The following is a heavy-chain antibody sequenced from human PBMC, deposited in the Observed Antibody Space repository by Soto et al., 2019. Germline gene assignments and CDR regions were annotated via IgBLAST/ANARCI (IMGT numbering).Heavy chain of an antibody. J-gene: IGHJ4*02. CDR3: AATGYTYGYHFDH. D-gene: IGHD5-18*01. V-gene: IGHV5-10-1*01. Sequence: PGESLKISCQGSGYTFTSYWITWVRQMPGKGLEWMGRIDPSDSSTKYSPSFQGHVTISTDKSITTAHLQWTSLKVSDTAIYYCAATGYTYGYHFDHWGQGTQVTVSS. CDR2: IDPSDSST. CDR1: GYTFTSYW.